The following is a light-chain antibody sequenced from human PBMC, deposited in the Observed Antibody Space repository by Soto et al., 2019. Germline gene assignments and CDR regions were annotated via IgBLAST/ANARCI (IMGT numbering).Light chain of an antibody. Sequence: QSALTQPASVSGSPGQSITISCTGTSXDVGGYNYVSWYQHHPGKAPKLMIYEVSNRPSGVSNRFSGSKSGNTASLTISGLQAEDEADYYCSSYTSSSTWVFGGGTQLTVL. V-gene: IGLV2-14*01. J-gene: IGLJ3*02. CDR2: EVS. CDR3: SSYTSSSTWV. CDR1: SXDVGGYNY.